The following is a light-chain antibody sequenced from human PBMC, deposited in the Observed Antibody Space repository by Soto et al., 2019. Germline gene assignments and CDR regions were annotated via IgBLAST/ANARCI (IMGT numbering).Light chain of an antibody. V-gene: IGKV1-8*01. Sequence: AIRMTQSPSSLSASTGDRVTITCRASQGISRYLAWYQQKPGKAPKLLIYAASTFQSGVPSRFSGSGSGTDFTLTISCLQSEDFATYYCQQYYSYPITFGQGTRLEIK. CDR2: AAS. J-gene: IGKJ5*01. CDR1: QGISRY. CDR3: QQYYSYPIT.